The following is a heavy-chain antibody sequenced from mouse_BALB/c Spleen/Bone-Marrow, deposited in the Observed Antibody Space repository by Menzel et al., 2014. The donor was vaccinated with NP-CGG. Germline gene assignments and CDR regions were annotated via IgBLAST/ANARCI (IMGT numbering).Heavy chain of an antibody. V-gene: IGHV3-1*02. CDR1: AYSITSDYG. J-gene: IGHJ2*01. D-gene: IGHD1-1*01. Sequence: EVKLMESGPDLVKPSQSVSLPCTVTAYSITSDYGWHWIRQFPGNRLEWMAYIHYSGNTDYNPSLKSRISITRDTSKNQFFLQLNSVTTEDTATYYCARETAIVADFDYWGQGTTLTVSS. CDR2: IHYSGNT. CDR3: ARETAIVADFDY.